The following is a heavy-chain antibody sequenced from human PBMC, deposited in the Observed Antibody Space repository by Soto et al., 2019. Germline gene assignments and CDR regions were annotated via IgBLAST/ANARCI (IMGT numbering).Heavy chain of an antibody. J-gene: IGHJ4*02. CDR3: ARGDQFGFGVDY. Sequence: ASVKVSCKASGYTFLNHDINWVRQAPGQGLEWMGWMVPDSGRTGYAKKYQGRVTMTRNTSTSTAYMELNSLTNEDTAVYYCARGDQFGFGVDYWSQGTPVTVSS. V-gene: IGHV1-8*01. CDR1: GYTFLNHD. D-gene: IGHD3-10*01. CDR2: MVPDSGRT.